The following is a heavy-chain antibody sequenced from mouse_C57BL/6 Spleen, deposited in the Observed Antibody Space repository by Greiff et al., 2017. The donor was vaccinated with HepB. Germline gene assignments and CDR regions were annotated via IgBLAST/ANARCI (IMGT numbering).Heavy chain of an antibody. CDR3: ARENYYGSSYGAWFAY. CDR2: IDPNSGGT. V-gene: IGHV1-72*01. J-gene: IGHJ3*01. Sequence: QVQLQQPGAELVKPGASVKLSCKASGYTFTSYWMHWVKQRPGRGLEWIGRIDPNSGGTKYNEKFKSKATLTVDKPSSTAYMQLRSLTSEYSAVYYCARENYYGSSYGAWFAYWGQGTLVTVSA. D-gene: IGHD1-1*01. CDR1: GYTFTSYW.